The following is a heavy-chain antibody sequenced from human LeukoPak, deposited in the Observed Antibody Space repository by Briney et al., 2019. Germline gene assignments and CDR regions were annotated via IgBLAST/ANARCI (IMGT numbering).Heavy chain of an antibody. CDR2: ISSSSSTI. CDR1: GFSVSSNY. D-gene: IGHD2-15*01. CDR3: ARVRTKGYCSGGSCHHGAFDI. V-gene: IGHV3-48*01. J-gene: IGHJ3*02. Sequence: GGSLRLSCAASGFSVSSNYVSWVRQAPGKGLEWVSYISSSSSTIYYADSVKGRFTISRDNAKNSLYLQMNSLRAEDTAVYYCARVRTKGYCSGGSCHHGAFDIWGQGTMVTVSS.